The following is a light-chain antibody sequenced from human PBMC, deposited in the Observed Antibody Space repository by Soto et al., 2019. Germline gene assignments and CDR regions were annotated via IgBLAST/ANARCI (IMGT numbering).Light chain of an antibody. CDR1: QGVSNY. CDR3: QQHYSYALT. V-gene: IGKV1-8*01. Sequence: AIRMTQSPSSLSASTGDRVTITCRASQGVSNYLAWYQQKPGKAPKLLIYTASTLQSGVPSRFSGSGSETDFTLSISSLQSEDSATYYCQQHYSYALTFGGGTEVEIK. J-gene: IGKJ4*01. CDR2: TAS.